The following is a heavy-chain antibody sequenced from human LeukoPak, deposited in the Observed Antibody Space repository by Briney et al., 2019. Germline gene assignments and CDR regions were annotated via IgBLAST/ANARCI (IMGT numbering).Heavy chain of an antibody. Sequence: PGGSLRLSCAASGFTFSNAWIRWVRPAPGEGLEWVGRIKSKTDGGTTDYAAPVKGRFTIARDDSKNTLSLQTDSLKTEDTAVYYCTTGGIRSLEWYNWFDPWGQGTLVTVSS. CDR3: TTGGIRSLEWYNWFDP. CDR2: IKSKTDGGTT. V-gene: IGHV3-15*01. CDR1: GFTFSNAW. D-gene: IGHD3-3*01. J-gene: IGHJ5*02.